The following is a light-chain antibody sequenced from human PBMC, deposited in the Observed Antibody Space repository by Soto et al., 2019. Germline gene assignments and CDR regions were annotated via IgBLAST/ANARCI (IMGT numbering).Light chain of an antibody. J-gene: IGKJ5*01. CDR1: QIVTRSY. V-gene: IGKV3-20*01. Sequence: EIVLTQSPGTLSLSPGERATLSCRASQIVTRSYLAWYQHKPGQAPRLLISGISRRAPGIPDRFSGDGSGTDFTLTISRLEPEDYAVYYCHQYDGSPITFGQGTRLEIK. CDR3: HQYDGSPIT. CDR2: GIS.